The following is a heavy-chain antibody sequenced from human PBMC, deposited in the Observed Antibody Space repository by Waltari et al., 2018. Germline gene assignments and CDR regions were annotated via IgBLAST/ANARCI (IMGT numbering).Heavy chain of an antibody. CDR3: AREERVGATARAFDI. CDR1: GGSISSGGYY. J-gene: IGHJ3*02. Sequence: QVQLQESGPGLVKPSQTLSLTCTVSGGSISSGGYYWSWIRPHPGKGLEWIGYIYYSGSTYYNPSLKSRVTISVDTSKNQFSLKLSSVTAADTAVYYCAREERVGATARAFDIWGQGTMVTVSS. V-gene: IGHV4-31*03. CDR2: IYYSGST. D-gene: IGHD1-26*01.